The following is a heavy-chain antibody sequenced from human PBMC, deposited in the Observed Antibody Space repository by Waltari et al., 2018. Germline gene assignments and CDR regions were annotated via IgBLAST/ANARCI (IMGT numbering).Heavy chain of an antibody. J-gene: IGHJ4*02. D-gene: IGHD3-10*01. Sequence: QVLLVQSGAEVKKSGASVKVSCKASGYTFTNFFLHWLRQAPGQGLEWMGGIIPIFGTANYAQKFQGRVTSTADESTSTAYMELSSLRSEDTAVYYCVTSQGVIITPPTTFDYWGQGTLVTVSS. V-gene: IGHV1-69*01. CDR3: VTSQGVIITPPTTFDY. CDR1: GYTFTNFF. CDR2: IIPIFGTA.